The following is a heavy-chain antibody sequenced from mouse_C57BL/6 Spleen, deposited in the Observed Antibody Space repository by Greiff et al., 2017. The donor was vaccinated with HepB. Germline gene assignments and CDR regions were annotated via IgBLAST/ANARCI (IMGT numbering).Heavy chain of an antibody. V-gene: IGHV1-52*01. CDR1: GYTFTSYW. CDR3: ARSVYEGAMDY. Sequence: QVQLKQPGAELVRPGSSVKLSCKASGYTFTSYWMHWVKQRPIQGLEWIGNIDPSDSETHYNQKFKDKATLTVDKSSSTAYMQLSSLTSEDSAVYYCARSVYEGAMDYWGQGTSVTVSS. J-gene: IGHJ4*01. D-gene: IGHD1-1*01. CDR2: IDPSDSET.